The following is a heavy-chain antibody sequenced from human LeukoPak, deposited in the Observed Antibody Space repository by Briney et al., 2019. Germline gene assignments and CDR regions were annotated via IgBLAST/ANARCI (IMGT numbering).Heavy chain of an antibody. J-gene: IGHJ4*02. CDR1: EFSVGSNY. D-gene: IGHD5-24*01. V-gene: IGHV3-7*01. CDR3: ARGVATIDY. CDR2: INEDGSEK. Sequence: PGGSLRLSCAASEFSVGSNYMSWVRQAPGKGLEWVANINEDGSEKYYVDSVKGRFTISRDNAKNSLYLQMNSLRAEDTAVYYCARGVATIDYWGQGTLVTVSS.